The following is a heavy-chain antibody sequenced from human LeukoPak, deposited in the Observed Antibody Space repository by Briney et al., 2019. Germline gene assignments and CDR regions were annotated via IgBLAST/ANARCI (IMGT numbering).Heavy chain of an antibody. CDR1: GFTFSSYG. J-gene: IGHJ4*02. Sequence: GGSLRLSCAASGFTFSSYGMHWVRQAPGKGLEWVAVIWYDGSNKYYADSVKGRFTISRDNSKNTLYLQMNSLRAEDTAVYYCARDQHYHDSSGYFHWGQGTLVTVS. D-gene: IGHD3-22*01. V-gene: IGHV3-33*01. CDR3: ARDQHYHDSSGYFH. CDR2: IWYDGSNK.